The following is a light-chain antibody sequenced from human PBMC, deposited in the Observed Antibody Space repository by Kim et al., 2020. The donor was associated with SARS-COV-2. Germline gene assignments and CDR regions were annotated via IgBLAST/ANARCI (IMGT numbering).Light chain of an antibody. CDR1: SGSIASNY. Sequence: KTVTISCTPSSGSIASNYVQWYRRRPGSSPITVIFEDNQRPYGVPDRFSGSIDASSNSASLTISRLTTEDEAVYYCQSYDSDTPWVFGGGTQLTVL. CDR2: EDN. J-gene: IGLJ3*02. CDR3: QSYDSDTPWV. V-gene: IGLV6-57*01.